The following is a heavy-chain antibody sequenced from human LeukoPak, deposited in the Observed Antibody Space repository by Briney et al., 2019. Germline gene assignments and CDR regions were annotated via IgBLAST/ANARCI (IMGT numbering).Heavy chain of an antibody. V-gene: IGHV4-39*01. CDR1: GGSISSSSYY. Sequence: SETLSLTCTVSGGSISSSSYYWGWIRQPPGKGLEWIGSIYYSGSTYYNPSLKSRVTISVDTSKNQFSLKLGSVTAADTAVYYCASPRYSGSYYTYFQHWGQGTLVTVSS. D-gene: IGHD1-26*01. J-gene: IGHJ1*01. CDR3: ASPRYSGSYYTYFQH. CDR2: IYYSGST.